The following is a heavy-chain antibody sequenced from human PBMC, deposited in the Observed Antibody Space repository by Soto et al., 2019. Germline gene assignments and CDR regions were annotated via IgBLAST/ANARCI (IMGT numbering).Heavy chain of an antibody. V-gene: IGHV3-48*02. CDR1: GFPFTAYS. D-gene: IGHD4-4*01. J-gene: IGHJ4*02. CDR3: ARAQFPFGYSNYWSTWGY. Sequence: EVQLVESGGALVQPGGSLRLSCAASGFPFTAYSMNWGRQAPGKGLEWVSYISSSGDSIYYADSVKGRFTISRDNAKNSLYLQMNSLRDEDTAVYYCARAQFPFGYSNYWSTWGYWGQGTLVTVSS. CDR2: ISSSGDSI.